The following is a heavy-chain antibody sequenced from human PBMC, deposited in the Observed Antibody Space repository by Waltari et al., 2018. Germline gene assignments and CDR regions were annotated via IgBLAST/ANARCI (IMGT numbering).Heavy chain of an antibody. J-gene: IGHJ5*01. CDR3: ARGDDRPARYFFDS. Sequence: QVQLRESGPGLVKPSQTLSLTCSVSGGPINSENYYWGWVRKAADKGLEWIGRTYSNGESTYLPPLDRRVTISVDRSRNQFSLSLRSVTVADTAIYFCARGDDRPARYFFDSWGQGILVTVSS. D-gene: IGHD3-16*01. CDR2: TYSNGES. CDR1: GGPINSENYY. V-gene: IGHV4-61*02.